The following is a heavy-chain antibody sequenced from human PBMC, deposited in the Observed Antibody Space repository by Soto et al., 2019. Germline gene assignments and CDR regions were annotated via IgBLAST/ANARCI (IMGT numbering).Heavy chain of an antibody. Sequence: QVQLVQSGAEVKKPGSLVKVSCKASGGTFSSYAISWVRQAPGQGLEWMGGIIPIFGTANYAQKFQGRVTITADESTSTAYMELSSLRSEDTAVYYCARGGVATILGYFDYWGQGTLVTVSS. CDR1: GGTFSSYA. D-gene: IGHD5-12*01. CDR2: IIPIFGTA. J-gene: IGHJ4*02. CDR3: ARGGVATILGYFDY. V-gene: IGHV1-69*01.